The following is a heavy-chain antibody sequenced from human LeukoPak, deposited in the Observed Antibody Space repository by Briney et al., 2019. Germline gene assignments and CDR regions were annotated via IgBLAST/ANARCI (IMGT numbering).Heavy chain of an antibody. Sequence: GESMTLSCPASGFAFSSYEMNWVSPAPGKGREWVAYISSGGTTIYYADSVKGRFTVARDSAKNALYLQMNSLRAEDTAVYYCARSIAAADSTGYWGQGTLVTVSS. V-gene: IGHV3-48*03. CDR1: GFAFSSYE. CDR2: ISSGGTTI. D-gene: IGHD6-25*01. CDR3: ARSIAAADSTGY. J-gene: IGHJ4*02.